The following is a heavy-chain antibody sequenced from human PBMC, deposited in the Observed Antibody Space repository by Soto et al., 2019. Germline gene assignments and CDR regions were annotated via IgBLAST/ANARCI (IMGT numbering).Heavy chain of an antibody. Sequence: PGESLKISCKGSGYSFSSYWISWGRQMPGKGLEWMGRIDPSDSYTNYSPSFQGHVTISADKSTSTASLKWNSLQASDTAIYYCARPEIPTRSNDYDDPFDLWGQGTLVTVSS. D-gene: IGHD3-16*01. CDR1: GYSFSSYW. CDR2: IDPSDSYT. CDR3: ARPEIPTRSNDYDDPFDL. V-gene: IGHV5-10-1*01. J-gene: IGHJ5*02.